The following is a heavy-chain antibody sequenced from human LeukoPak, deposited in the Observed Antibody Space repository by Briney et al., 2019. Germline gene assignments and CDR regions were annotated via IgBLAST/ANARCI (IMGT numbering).Heavy chain of an antibody. Sequence: SETLSLTCTVYGGSISSSSYYWGWIRQPPGKGLEWIGSIYYSGSTYYNPSLKSRVTISVDTSKNQFSLKLSSVTAADTAVYYCARHVRSGDYGIWGQGTMVTVSS. D-gene: IGHD4-17*01. CDR1: GGSISSSSYY. J-gene: IGHJ3*02. V-gene: IGHV4-39*01. CDR3: ARHVRSGDYGI. CDR2: IYYSGST.